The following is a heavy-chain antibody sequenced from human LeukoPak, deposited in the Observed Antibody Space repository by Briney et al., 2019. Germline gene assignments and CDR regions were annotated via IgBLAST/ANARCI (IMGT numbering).Heavy chain of an antibody. CDR3: ARDGVVVPAAIGY. D-gene: IGHD2-2*02. V-gene: IGHV4-38-2*02. CDR1: GYSISSGYY. Sequence: PSETLSLTCTVSGYSISSGYYWGWIRQPPGKGLEWIGSIYHSGSTYYNPSLKSRVTISVDTPKNQFSLKLSSVTAADTAVYYCARDGVVVPAAIGYWGQGTLVTVSS. J-gene: IGHJ4*02. CDR2: IYHSGST.